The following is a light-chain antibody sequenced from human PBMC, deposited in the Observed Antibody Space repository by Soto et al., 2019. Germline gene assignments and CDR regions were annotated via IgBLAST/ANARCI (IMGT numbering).Light chain of an antibody. Sequence: QSVLTQPAPVSGSPGQSITISCTGTSSDVGAYNYVSWYQQYPGKAPKLMIYGVTNRPSGVSNRFSGSKTGNTASLTISGLQAEDGADYYCFSHRGGDSHVFGTGTKVTVL. CDR3: FSHRGGDSHV. CDR1: SSDVGAYNY. CDR2: GVT. J-gene: IGLJ1*01. V-gene: IGLV2-14*01.